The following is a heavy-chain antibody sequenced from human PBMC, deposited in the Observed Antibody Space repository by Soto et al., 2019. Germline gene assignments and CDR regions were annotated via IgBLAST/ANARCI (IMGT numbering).Heavy chain of an antibody. D-gene: IGHD1-1*01. V-gene: IGHV4-59*01. CDR3: ARSFCRDAGRCNWFDP. CDR2: MNNIGRT. J-gene: IGHJ5*02. Sequence: QVQLQEWGPGLVKPSETLSLTCTVSGAFSSTYYWSWIRQTPGKGLEWIGYMNNIGRTNYNPSLKSLVTISLDTSKNQFSLKLSSVIAADTAGYYWARSFCRDAGRCNWFDPGGLGTLVTASS. CDR1: GAFSSTYY.